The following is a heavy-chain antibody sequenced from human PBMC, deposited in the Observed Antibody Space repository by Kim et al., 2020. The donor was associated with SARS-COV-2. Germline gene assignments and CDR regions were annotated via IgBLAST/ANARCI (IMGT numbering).Heavy chain of an antibody. Sequence: ASVKVSCKASGYTFTSYGISWVRQAPGQGLEWMGWISAYNGNTNYAQKLQGRVTMTTDTSTSTAYMELRSLRSDDTAVYYCARDKGPVVVVPAAIKKGPYYYYGMDVWGQGTTVTVSS. CDR1: GYTFTSYG. J-gene: IGHJ6*02. CDR3: ARDKGPVVVVPAAIKKGPYYYYGMDV. V-gene: IGHV1-18*01. CDR2: ISAYNGNT. D-gene: IGHD2-2*01.